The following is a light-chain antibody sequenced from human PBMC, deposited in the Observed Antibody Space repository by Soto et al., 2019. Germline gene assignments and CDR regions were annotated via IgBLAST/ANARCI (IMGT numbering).Light chain of an antibody. Sequence: EIVLTQSPATLSLSPGERGTLSFMAIQSVSSYLAWYQQKPCQAPRLLIYDASNRATGISARFSGSGSGTDFTLTISSLEPEDFAVYYCQQRSKWPPEVTFGQGTRLEI. CDR2: DAS. CDR1: QSVSSY. CDR3: QQRSKWPPEVT. V-gene: IGKV3-11*01. J-gene: IGKJ5*01.